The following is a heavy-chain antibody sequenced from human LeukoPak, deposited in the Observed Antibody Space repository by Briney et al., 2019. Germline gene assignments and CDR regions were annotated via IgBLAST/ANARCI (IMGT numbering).Heavy chain of an antibody. CDR1: GLTVTRDW. D-gene: IGHD5-18*01. V-gene: IGHV3-7*01. Sequence: GGSLRLSCAPSGLTVTRDWISWVRPARGKGLGWVAMIKQDGSEKYYVDSVKRRFTISSDNTKNSLYLQMNSLRAEDTAVYYCATLDTAMVTNFGYWGQGTLVTVSS. CDR3: ATLDTAMVTNFGY. J-gene: IGHJ4*02. CDR2: IKQDGSEK.